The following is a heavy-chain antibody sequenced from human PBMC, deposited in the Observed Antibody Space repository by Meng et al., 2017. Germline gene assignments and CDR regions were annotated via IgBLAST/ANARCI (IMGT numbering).Heavy chain of an antibody. D-gene: IGHD4-17*01. V-gene: IGHV4-34*09. Sequence: LRLSCAVYGGSFSGYYWSWIRQPPGKGLEWIGEINHSGSTNYNPSLKSRVTISVDTSKNQFSLKLSSVTAADTAVYYCARGLKSSTVTLELFDICGQAT. J-gene: IGHJ3*02. CDR3: ARGLKSSTVTLELFDI. CDR1: GGSFSGYY. CDR2: INHSGST.